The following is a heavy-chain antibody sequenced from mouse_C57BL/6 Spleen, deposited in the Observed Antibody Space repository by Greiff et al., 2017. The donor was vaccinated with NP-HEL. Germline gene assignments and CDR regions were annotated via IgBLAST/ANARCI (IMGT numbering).Heavy chain of an antibody. J-gene: IGHJ2*01. CDR1: GYTFTSYW. V-gene: IGHV1-50*01. D-gene: IGHD1-1*01. CDR3: ARRSPHYYGSSYQDY. Sequence: VQLQQPGAELVKPGASVKLSCKASGYTFTSYWMQWVKQKPGQGLEWIGEIDPSDSYTNYNQKFKGKATLTVVTSSSTAYMQLSNLTSEDSAVYYCARRSPHYYGSSYQDYWGQGTTLTVSS. CDR2: IDPSDSYT.